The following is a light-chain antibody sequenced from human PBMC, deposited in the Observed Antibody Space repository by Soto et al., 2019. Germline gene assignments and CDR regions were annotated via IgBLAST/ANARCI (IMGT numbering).Light chain of an antibody. CDR1: SRDVGDYNY. CDR3: CSFAGSYTFWV. J-gene: IGLJ3*02. V-gene: IGLV2-11*01. CDR2: DVS. Sequence: QSALTQPRSVSGSPGQSVTISCTGTSRDVGDYNYVSWYQQYPGKAPKLVIYDVSKRPSGVPDRFSGSKSGNTASLTISGLQAEDEADYYCCSFAGSYTFWVFGGGTKVTVL.